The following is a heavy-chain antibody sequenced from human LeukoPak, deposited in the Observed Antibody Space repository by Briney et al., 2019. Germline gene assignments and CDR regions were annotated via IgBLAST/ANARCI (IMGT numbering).Heavy chain of an antibody. V-gene: IGHV4-34*01. CDR3: ARDKTYYGYGTHFDY. Sequence: SETLSLTCAVYGGSFSGYYWSWIRQPPGKGLEWIGEINHSGSTNYNPSLKSRVTISVDTSKNQFSLKLRSVTAADTAVYYCARDKTYYGYGTHFDYWGQGTLVTVSS. J-gene: IGHJ4*02. D-gene: IGHD3-10*01. CDR2: INHSGST. CDR1: GGSFSGYY.